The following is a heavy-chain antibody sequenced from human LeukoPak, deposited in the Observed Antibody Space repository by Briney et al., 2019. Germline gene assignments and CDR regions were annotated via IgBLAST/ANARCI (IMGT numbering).Heavy chain of an antibody. CDR1: GGSISSYY. Sequence: SETLSLTCTVAGGSISSYYWSWIRQPPGKGLEWIGYIYYSGSTNYNPSLKSRVTISVDTSNNQFSLKPSSVTAADTAVYYCARAGSTSLLDYYFDYWGQGTLVTVPS. J-gene: IGHJ4*02. D-gene: IGHD2-2*01. CDR2: IYYSGST. CDR3: ARAGSTSLLDYYFDY. V-gene: IGHV4-59*01.